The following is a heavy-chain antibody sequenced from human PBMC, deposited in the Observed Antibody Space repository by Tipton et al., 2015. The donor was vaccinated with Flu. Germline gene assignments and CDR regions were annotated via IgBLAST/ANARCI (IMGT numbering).Heavy chain of an antibody. CDR3: ARGIYISSSWYVGRGDPNKNDY. CDR1: GYSISSGYY. D-gene: IGHD6-13*01. V-gene: IGHV4-38-2*02. Sequence: LRLSCIVSGYSISSGYYWGWIRQPPGKGLEWIGSIYHTGGTYYNPSLKSRVTISVDTSKNQFSLKLSSVTAADTAVYYCARGIYISSSWYVGRGDPNKNDYWGQGTLVTVSS. CDR2: IYHTGGT. J-gene: IGHJ4*02.